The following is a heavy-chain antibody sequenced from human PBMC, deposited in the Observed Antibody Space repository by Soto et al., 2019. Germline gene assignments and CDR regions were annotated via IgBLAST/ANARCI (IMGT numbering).Heavy chain of an antibody. D-gene: IGHD2-2*01. Sequence: SVKVSCKASGDTFSTYTITWMRQAPGQGLEWMGGIIPIFGTANYAQKFQGRVTITADESTSTAYMELSSLRSEDTAVYYCARGPAAPNYYYYGMDVWGQGTTVTVSS. CDR2: IIPIFGTA. CDR3: ARGPAAPNYYYYGMDV. V-gene: IGHV1-69*13. CDR1: GDTFSTYT. J-gene: IGHJ6*02.